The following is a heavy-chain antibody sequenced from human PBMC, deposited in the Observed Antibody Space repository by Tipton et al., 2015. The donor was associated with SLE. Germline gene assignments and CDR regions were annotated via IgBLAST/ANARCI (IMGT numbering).Heavy chain of an antibody. Sequence: TLSLTCTVSGGSISSGSYYWSWIRQPAGKGLEWIGRIYTSGSTNYNPSLKSRVTISVDTSKNQFSLKLSSVTAADTAVYYCARGEEMATIVAFDIWGQGTMVTVSS. CDR1: GGSISSGSYY. V-gene: IGHV4-61*02. J-gene: IGHJ3*02. CDR2: IYTSGST. D-gene: IGHD5-24*01. CDR3: ARGEEMATIVAFDI.